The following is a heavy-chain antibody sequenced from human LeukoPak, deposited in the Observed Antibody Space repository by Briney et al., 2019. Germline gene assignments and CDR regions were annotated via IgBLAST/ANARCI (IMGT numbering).Heavy chain of an antibody. D-gene: IGHD2-2*01. Sequence: WVRQAPGKGLEWIGSIFYSGSTYYNPSLKSRVTISVDTSKNQFSLKLSSVTAADTAMYHCARSHCSSTSCYPLDAFDIWGQGTMVTVSS. V-gene: IGHV4-39*01. CDR3: ARSHCSSTSCYPLDAFDI. J-gene: IGHJ3*02. CDR2: IFYSGST.